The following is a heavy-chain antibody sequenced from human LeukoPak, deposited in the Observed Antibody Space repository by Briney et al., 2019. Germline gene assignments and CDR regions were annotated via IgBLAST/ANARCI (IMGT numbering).Heavy chain of an antibody. Sequence: SETLSLTCTVSGGSISSYYWSWIRQPPGKGLEWIGYIYDSGTTNYSPSLKSRVTISVDTSKNQISLKLSSVTAADTAVYYCAREGGPYRPLDYSGQGTLVTVAS. CDR2: IYDSGTT. V-gene: IGHV4-59*12. CDR1: GGSISSYY. CDR3: AREGGPYRPLDY. J-gene: IGHJ4*02.